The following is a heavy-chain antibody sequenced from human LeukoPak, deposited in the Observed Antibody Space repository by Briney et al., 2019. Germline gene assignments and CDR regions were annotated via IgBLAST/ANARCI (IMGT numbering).Heavy chain of an antibody. CDR2: IIPIFGTA. Sequence: GASVKVSCKASGGTFSSYAISWVRQAPGQGLEWMGGIIPIFGTANYAQKFQGRVTITTDESTSTAYMEPSSLRSEDTAVYYCAIGIAVAGTGNWFDPWGQGTLVTVSS. D-gene: IGHD6-19*01. CDR3: AIGIAVAGTGNWFDP. J-gene: IGHJ5*02. CDR1: GGTFSSYA. V-gene: IGHV1-69*05.